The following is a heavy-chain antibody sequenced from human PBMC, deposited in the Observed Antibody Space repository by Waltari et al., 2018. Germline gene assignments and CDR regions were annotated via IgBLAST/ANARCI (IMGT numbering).Heavy chain of an antibody. V-gene: IGHV1-69*13. Sequence: QVQLVQSGAEVKKPGSSVKVSCKASGGTFSSYAIRWVRQAPGPGLGWMGGIIPIFGTANYAQKFQGRVTITADESTSTAYMELSSLRSEDTAVYYCARDITVDYYDSSGYYSTLGYWGQGTLVTVSS. CDR2: IIPIFGTA. D-gene: IGHD3-22*01. CDR3: ARDITVDYYDSSGYYSTLGY. CDR1: GGTFSSYA. J-gene: IGHJ4*02.